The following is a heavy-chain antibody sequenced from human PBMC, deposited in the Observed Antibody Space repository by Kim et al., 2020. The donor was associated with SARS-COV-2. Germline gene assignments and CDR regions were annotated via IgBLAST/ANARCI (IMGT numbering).Heavy chain of an antibody. V-gene: IGHV1-18*01. D-gene: IGHD6-13*01. J-gene: IGHJ6*02. Sequence: ASVKVSCKASGYTFTSYGISWVRQAPGQGLEWMGWISAYNGNTNYAQKLQGRVTMTTDTSTSTAYMELRSLRSDDTAVYYCARDRSRSSWYGHYYYYYGMDVWGQGTTVTVSS. CDR2: ISAYNGNT. CDR3: ARDRSRSSWYGHYYYYYGMDV. CDR1: GYTFTSYG.